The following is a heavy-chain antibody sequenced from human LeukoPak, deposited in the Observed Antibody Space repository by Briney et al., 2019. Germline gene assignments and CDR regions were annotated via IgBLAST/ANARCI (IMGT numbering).Heavy chain of an antibody. CDR2: IRNEANDYTT. V-gene: IGHV3-72*01. Sequence: PGGSLRLSCEASGFTFSGHYMDWVRQAPGKGLEWVGCIRNEANDYTTDYASSVKGTFIVSRDDPRNSLYLQMSSLKTEDTALYYCVRDRHGDAFDLRGQGTLVTVSS. D-gene: IGHD4-17*01. J-gene: IGHJ4*02. CDR3: VRDRHGDAFDL. CDR1: GFTFSGHY.